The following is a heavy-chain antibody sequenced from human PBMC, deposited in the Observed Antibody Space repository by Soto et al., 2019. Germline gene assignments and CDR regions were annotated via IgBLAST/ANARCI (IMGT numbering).Heavy chain of an antibody. D-gene: IGHD6-6*01. CDR3: ARALPGGIAACLIGAHYYYYYMDV. CDR2: IYPGDSDT. J-gene: IGHJ6*03. CDR1: GYSFTSYW. Sequence: PGESLKISCKGSGYSFTSYWIGWVRQMPGKGLEWMGIIYPGDSDTRYSPSFQGQVTISADKSISTAYLQWSSLKASDTAMYYCARALPGGIAACLIGAHYYYYYMDVWGKGTTVTVS. V-gene: IGHV5-51*01.